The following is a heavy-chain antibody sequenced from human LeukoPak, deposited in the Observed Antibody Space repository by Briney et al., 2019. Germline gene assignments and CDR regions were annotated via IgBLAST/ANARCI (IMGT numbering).Heavy chain of an antibody. J-gene: IGHJ4*02. V-gene: IGHV3-23*01. CDR1: GFTFSSYT. Sequence: GGSLTLSCAASGFTFSSYTMSWVRQAPGKGLEWVSTISNSGRNTFYTDSVKGRFTTSRDNSKNTLYLQMNSLRAGDTAVYSCARARGYCAADCSRYAFDYWGQGTLVTVSS. CDR3: ARARGYCAADCSRYAFDY. CDR2: ISNSGRNT. D-gene: IGHD2-21*02.